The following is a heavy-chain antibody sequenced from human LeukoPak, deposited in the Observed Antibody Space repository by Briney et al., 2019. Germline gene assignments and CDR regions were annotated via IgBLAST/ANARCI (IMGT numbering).Heavy chain of an antibody. V-gene: IGHV3-30-3*01. J-gene: IGHJ4*02. D-gene: IGHD1-26*01. CDR2: ISYDGSNK. CDR1: GFTFSSYA. Sequence: GRSLRLSCAASGFTFSSYAMHWVRQAPGKGLEWVAVISYDGSNKYYADSVKGRFTISRDNSKNTLYLQMNSLRAEDTAVYYCARDEYYDWGQGTLVTVSS. CDR3: ARDEYYD.